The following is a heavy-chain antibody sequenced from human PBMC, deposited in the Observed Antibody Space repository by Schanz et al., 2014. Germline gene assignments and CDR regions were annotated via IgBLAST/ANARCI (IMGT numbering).Heavy chain of an antibody. Sequence: EVQLVESGGDLVQPGGSLRLSCAVSGFIVRSNYMTWVRQAPGKGLEWVSFVHPGGSTYYPDSVKGRFTISRDNSKNTVHLQMNSLRSEDTAVYFCARGPSTGAFDIWGQGTMVTVSS. CDR2: VHPGGST. CDR1: GFIVRSNY. V-gene: IGHV3-66*02. J-gene: IGHJ3*02. CDR3: ARGPSTGAFDI.